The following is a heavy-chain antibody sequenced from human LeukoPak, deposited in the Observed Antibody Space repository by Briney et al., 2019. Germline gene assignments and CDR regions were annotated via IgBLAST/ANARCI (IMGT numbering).Heavy chain of an antibody. J-gene: IGHJ4*02. CDR2: IIPIFGTA. CDR3: ARERLNSSSSLRYFDY. D-gene: IGHD6-6*01. V-gene: IGHV1-69*05. Sequence: SVKVSCKASGGTFSSYAISWVRQAPGQGLEWMEGIIPIFGTANYAQKFQGRVTITTDESTSTAYMELSSLRSEDTAVYYCARERLNSSSSLRYFDYWGQGTLVTVSS. CDR1: GGTFSSYA.